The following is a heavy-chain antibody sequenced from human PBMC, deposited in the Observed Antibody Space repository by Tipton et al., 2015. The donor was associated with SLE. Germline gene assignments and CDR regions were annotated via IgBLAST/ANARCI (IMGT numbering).Heavy chain of an antibody. CDR1: GGSISSGGYY. D-gene: IGHD6-13*01. Sequence: TLSLTCTVSGGSISSGGYYWSWIRQHPGKGLEWIGYIYYSGSTYYNPSLKSRVTISVDTSKNQFSLKLSSVTAADTAVYYCARTGYSSSWLYFQYWGQGTLVTVSS. CDR2: IYYSGST. J-gene: IGHJ1*01. CDR3: ARTGYSSSWLYFQY. V-gene: IGHV4-31*03.